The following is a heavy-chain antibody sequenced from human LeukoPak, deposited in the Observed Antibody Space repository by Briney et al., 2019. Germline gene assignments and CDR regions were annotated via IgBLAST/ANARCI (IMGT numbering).Heavy chain of an antibody. D-gene: IGHD3-22*01. CDR3: ASERNYYDSSGYCDY. J-gene: IGHJ4*02. CDR2: IWYDGSNK. CDR1: GFTFSSYG. V-gene: IGHV3-33*01. Sequence: GGSLRLSCAASGFTFSSYGMHWVRQAPGKGLEWVAVIWYDGSNKYYADSVKGRFTISRDNSKNTLYLQMNSLRAEDTAVYYCASERNYYDSSGYCDYWGQGALVTVSS.